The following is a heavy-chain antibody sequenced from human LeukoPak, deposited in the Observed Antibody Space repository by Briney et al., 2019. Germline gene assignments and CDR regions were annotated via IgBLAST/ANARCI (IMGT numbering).Heavy chain of an antibody. CDR1: GGTFSRNA. Sequence: SVKVSCKASGGTFSRNAISWVRQAPGQGLEWMGGIIPIFGTANYAQKFQGRVTITADESTSTVYMELSSLRFEDTAVYYCARGGTLAGPNDYWGQGTLVTVSS. V-gene: IGHV1-69*13. D-gene: IGHD6-19*01. CDR2: IIPIFGTA. CDR3: ARGGTLAGPNDY. J-gene: IGHJ4*02.